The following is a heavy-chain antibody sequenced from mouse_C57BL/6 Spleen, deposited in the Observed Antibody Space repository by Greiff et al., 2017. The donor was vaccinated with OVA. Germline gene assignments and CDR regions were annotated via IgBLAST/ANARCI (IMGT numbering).Heavy chain of an antibody. D-gene: IGHD2-1*01. CDR1: GFTFSDYY. CDR2: ISNGGGST. J-gene: IGHJ1*03. CDR3: ARTDYGNSWYFDV. Sequence: EVQGVESGGGLVQPGGSLKLSCAASGFTFSDYYMYWVRQTPEKRLEWVAYISNGGGSTYYPDTVKGRFTISRDNAKNTLYLQMSRLKSEDTAMYYCARTDYGNSWYFDVWGTGTTVTVSS. V-gene: IGHV5-12*01.